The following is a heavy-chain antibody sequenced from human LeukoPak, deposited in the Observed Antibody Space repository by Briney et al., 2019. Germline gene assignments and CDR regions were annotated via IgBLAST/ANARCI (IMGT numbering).Heavy chain of an antibody. J-gene: IGHJ4*02. D-gene: IGHD2-15*01. CDR1: GGSISSSSYY. V-gene: IGHV4-39*07. CDR3: ARATRGGSLDY. CDR2: IYYSGST. Sequence: TSETLSLTCTVSGGSISSSSYYWGWIRQPPGKGLEWIGRIYYSGSTYYNPSLKSRVTISVDTSKNQFSLKLSSVTAADTAVYYCARATRGGSLDYWGQGTLVTVSS.